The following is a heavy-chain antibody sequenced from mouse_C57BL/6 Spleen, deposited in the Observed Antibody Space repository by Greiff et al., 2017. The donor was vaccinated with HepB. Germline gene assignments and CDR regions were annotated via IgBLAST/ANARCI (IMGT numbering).Heavy chain of an antibody. CDR1: GYTFTDYY. Sequence: VQLQQSGPELVKPGASVKISCKASGYTFTDYYMNWVKQSHGKSLEWIGDINPNNGGTSYNQKFKGKATLTVDKSSSTAYMELRSLTSEDSAVYYCARREGSSGYGEFAYWGQGTLVTVSA. J-gene: IGHJ3*01. D-gene: IGHD3-2*02. V-gene: IGHV1-26*01. CDR3: ARREGSSGYGEFAY. CDR2: INPNNGGT.